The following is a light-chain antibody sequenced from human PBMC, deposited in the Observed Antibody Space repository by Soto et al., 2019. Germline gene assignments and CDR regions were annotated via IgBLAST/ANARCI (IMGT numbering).Light chain of an antibody. CDR1: QSVYSS. V-gene: IGKV3-15*01. J-gene: IGKJ5*01. Sequence: MKQRPPTLSVSPGERATLSCRASQSVYSSLAWYQQKPGQAPRLLIYGASTRATGIPARFSGSGSGTESTLTISRLQSEDFAVYYCQQYNNWLITFGQGTRLEI. CDR3: QQYNNWLIT. CDR2: GAS.